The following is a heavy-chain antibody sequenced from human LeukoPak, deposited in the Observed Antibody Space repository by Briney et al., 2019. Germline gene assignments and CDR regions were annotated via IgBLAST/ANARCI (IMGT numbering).Heavy chain of an antibody. CDR3: ARDPFLGIFAAFDI. Sequence: SETLSLTCTVSGGSISSSYYWGWIRQSPGKGLEWIGSMYYSGSTYYNPSLKSRVIMSVDTSKNQFSLKLSSVTAADTAVYYCARDPFLGIFAAFDIWGQGTMVTVSS. D-gene: IGHD3-3*01. CDR1: GGSISSSYY. V-gene: IGHV4-39*07. CDR2: MYYSGST. J-gene: IGHJ3*02.